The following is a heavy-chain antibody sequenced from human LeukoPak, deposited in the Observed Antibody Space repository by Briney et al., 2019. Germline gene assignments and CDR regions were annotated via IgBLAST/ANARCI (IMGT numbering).Heavy chain of an antibody. CDR1: GFTVSSNY. CDR2: IYSGGST. Sequence: GGSLRLSCAASGFTVSSNYMSLVRQAPGKGLEWVSVIYSGGSTYYADSVKGRFTISRDNSKNTLYLQMNSLRAEDTAVYYCARGPDPGGWGLDYWGQGTLVTVSS. V-gene: IGHV3-66*01. D-gene: IGHD2-8*02. CDR3: ARGPDPGGWGLDY. J-gene: IGHJ4*02.